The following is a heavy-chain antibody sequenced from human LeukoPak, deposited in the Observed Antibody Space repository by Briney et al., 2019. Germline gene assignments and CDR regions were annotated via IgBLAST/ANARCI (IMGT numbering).Heavy chain of an antibody. D-gene: IGHD6-13*01. CDR1: GFTFSSYA. CDR3: AKDRRSAAAGPFDY. Sequence: GGSLRLSCAASGFTFSSYAMSWVRQAPGKGLEWVSAISGSGGSTYYADSVKGRFTISRDNAKNSLYLQMNSLRAEDTALYYCAKDRRSAAAGPFDYWGQGTLVTVSS. CDR2: ISGSGGST. J-gene: IGHJ4*02. V-gene: IGHV3-23*01.